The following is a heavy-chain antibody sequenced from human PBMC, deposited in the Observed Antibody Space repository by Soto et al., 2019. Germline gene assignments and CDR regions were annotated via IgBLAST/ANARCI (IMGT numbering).Heavy chain of an antibody. J-gene: IGHJ6*02. V-gene: IGHV3-15*07. CDR2: IKSKTDGGTT. Sequence: EVQLVESGGGLVKPGGSLRLSCAASGFTFSNAWMNWVRQPPGKGLEWVGRIKSKTDGGTTDYAAPVKGRFTISLDDSKNTLYLQMNSLKTEDTAVYYCTTARGYYYYGMDVWGQGTTVTVSS. CDR1: GFTFSNAW. CDR3: TTARGYYYYGMDV.